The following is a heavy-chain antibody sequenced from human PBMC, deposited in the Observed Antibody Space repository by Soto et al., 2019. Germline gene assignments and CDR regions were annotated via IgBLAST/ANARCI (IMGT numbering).Heavy chain of an antibody. D-gene: IGHD5-12*01. Sequence: PSETLSLTCTVSGGSISSGDYYWSWIRQPSGKGLEWIGYIYYSGSTYYNPSLKSRVTITVDTSKNQFSLKLSSMTAADTAAYYCARVATSFDYWGQGTLVTVSS. V-gene: IGHV4-30-4*01. CDR2: IYYSGST. CDR1: GGSISSGDYY. CDR3: ARVATSFDY. J-gene: IGHJ4*02.